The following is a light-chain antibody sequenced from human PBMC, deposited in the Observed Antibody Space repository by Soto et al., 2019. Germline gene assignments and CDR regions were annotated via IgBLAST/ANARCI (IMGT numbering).Light chain of an antibody. J-gene: IGLJ2*01. CDR1: SSDVGSYNL. CDR2: EVS. CDR3: CSYAGSSTYVV. V-gene: IGLV2-23*02. Sequence: QSVLTQPASVSGSHGQTITISCTGTSSDVGSYNLVSWYQQHPGKAPKLMIYEVSKRPSGVSNRFSGSKSGNTASLTISGLQAEDEADYYCCSYAGSSTYVVFGGGTKVTVL.